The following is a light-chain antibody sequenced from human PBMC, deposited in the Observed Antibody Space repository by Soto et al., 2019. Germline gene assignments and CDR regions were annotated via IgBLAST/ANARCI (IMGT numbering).Light chain of an antibody. V-gene: IGLV2-23*02. Sequence: QSALTQPASVSGSPGQSITISCTGTSSDVGSYNLVSWYQQHPGQAPKLMMYEVSKRPSGVSNRFSGSKSGNTASLTISGLQAEDEADYYCCSYAGSSTWVFGGGTKLTVL. J-gene: IGLJ3*02. CDR2: EVS. CDR3: CSYAGSSTWV. CDR1: SSDVGSYNL.